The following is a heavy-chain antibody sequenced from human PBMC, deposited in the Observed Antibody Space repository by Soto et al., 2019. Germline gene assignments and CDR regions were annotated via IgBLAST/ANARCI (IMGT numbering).Heavy chain of an antibody. Sequence: VGSLRLSCAASGFTFSSYGMHWVRQAPGKGLEWVAVISYDGSNKYYVDSVKGRFTISRDNSKNTLYLQMNSLRAEDTAVYYCAKGPDGATTGYFDLWGRGTLVTVSS. CDR1: GFTFSSYG. CDR2: ISYDGSNK. V-gene: IGHV3-30*18. J-gene: IGHJ2*01. D-gene: IGHD1-26*01. CDR3: AKGPDGATTGYFDL.